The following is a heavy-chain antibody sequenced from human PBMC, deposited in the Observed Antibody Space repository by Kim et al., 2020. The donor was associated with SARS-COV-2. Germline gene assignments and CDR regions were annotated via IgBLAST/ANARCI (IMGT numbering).Heavy chain of an antibody. CDR3: ASLPCGGSDY. CDR2: NK. V-gene: IGHV3-30*01. D-gene: IGHD3-10*01. J-gene: IGHJ4*02. Sequence: NKYYADSVKGRFTISRDNSKNTLYLQMNSLRAEDTAVYYGASLPCGGSDYWGQGTLVTVSS.